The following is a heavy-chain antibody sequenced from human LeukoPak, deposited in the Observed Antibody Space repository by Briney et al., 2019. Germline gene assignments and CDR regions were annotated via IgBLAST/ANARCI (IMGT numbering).Heavy chain of an antibody. Sequence: PGGSLRLSCAASGFTFSSYGMHGVRQAPGKGLEWVAVISYDGSNKYYADSVKGRFTISRDNSKNTLYLQMNSLRAEDTAMYYCARGGAGYNFGYWGQGTLVTVSS. CDR1: GFTFSSYG. CDR3: ARGGAGYNFGY. J-gene: IGHJ4*02. D-gene: IGHD5-24*01. V-gene: IGHV3-30*03. CDR2: ISYDGSNK.